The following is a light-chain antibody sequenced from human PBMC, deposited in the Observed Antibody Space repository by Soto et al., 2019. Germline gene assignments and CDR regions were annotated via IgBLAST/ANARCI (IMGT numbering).Light chain of an antibody. CDR3: QQYYSYSGLT. CDR1: QGISSY. V-gene: IGKV1-8*01. J-gene: IGKJ4*01. Sequence: AIRMTQSPSSLSASTGDRVTINCRASQGISSYLVWYQQKPVKAPKLLIYAASTLQSGVPSRFSGSGSGTDFTLTISCLQSEDFATYYCQQYYSYSGLTFGGGTKVDIK. CDR2: AAS.